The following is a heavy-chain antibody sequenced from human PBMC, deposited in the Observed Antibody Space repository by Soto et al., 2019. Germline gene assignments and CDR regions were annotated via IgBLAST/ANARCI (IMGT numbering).Heavy chain of an antibody. J-gene: IGHJ4*02. Sequence: QVQLVESGGGVVQPGRSLRLSCAASGFTFSRYAMHWVRQAPGKGLEWVAVISYDGSNKYYADSVKGRFTISRDNSKNTLYLQMHSLRAEDTAVYYCAKHAYRSSWFFGSWGQGTLGNVSS. CDR3: AKHAYRSSWFFGS. CDR2: ISYDGSNK. D-gene: IGHD6-13*01. V-gene: IGHV3-30-3*02. CDR1: GFTFSRYA.